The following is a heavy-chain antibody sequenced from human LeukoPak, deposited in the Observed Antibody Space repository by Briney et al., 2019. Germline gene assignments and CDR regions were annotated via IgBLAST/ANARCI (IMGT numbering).Heavy chain of an antibody. D-gene: IGHD2-21*02. CDR1: GFTFSSYA. J-gene: IGHJ6*02. CDR2: ISYDGSNK. V-gene: IGHV3-30-3*01. Sequence: PGGSLRLSCAASGFTFSSYAMHWVRQAPGKGLEWVAVISYDGSNKYYADSVKGRFTISRDNSKNTLYLQMNSLRAEDTAVYYCARVGIVVVTYGMDVWGQGTTVTVSS. CDR3: ARVGIVVVTYGMDV.